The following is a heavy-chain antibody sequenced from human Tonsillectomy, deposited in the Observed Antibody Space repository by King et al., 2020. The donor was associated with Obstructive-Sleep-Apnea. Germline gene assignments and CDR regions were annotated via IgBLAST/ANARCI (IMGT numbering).Heavy chain of an antibody. D-gene: IGHD5-12*01. CDR3: ARHRGGEDSGGYGDYFDY. J-gene: IGHJ4*02. CDR2: MYYSGNT. V-gene: IGHV4-59*08. Sequence: MQLQESGPGLVNPSETLSLTCTVSGGSISNYYWSWIRQPPGKGLEWIGYMYYSGNTNYNPSLKSRVTISADTSKIQFSLRLSSVTAADTAVCYCARHRGGEDSGGYGDYFDYWGQGTLVTVSS. CDR1: GGSISNYY.